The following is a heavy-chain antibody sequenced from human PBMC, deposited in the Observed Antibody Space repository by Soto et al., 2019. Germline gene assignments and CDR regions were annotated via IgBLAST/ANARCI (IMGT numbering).Heavy chain of an antibody. D-gene: IGHD6-19*01. V-gene: IGHV3-33*01. J-gene: IGHJ4*02. CDR2: IWYDGSNK. Sequence: LRLSCAASGFTFSSYGMHWVRQAPGKGLEWVAVIWYDGSNKYYADSVKGRFTISRDNSKNTLYLQMNSLRAEDTAVYYCARDHSIAVAGYFDYWGQGTLVTVSS. CDR3: ARDHSIAVAGYFDY. CDR1: GFTFSSYG.